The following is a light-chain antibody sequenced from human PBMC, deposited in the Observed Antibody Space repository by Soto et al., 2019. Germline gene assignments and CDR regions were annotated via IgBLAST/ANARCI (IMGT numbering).Light chain of an antibody. V-gene: IGKV3-20*01. CDR2: GAS. CDR1: QDVGTNY. Sequence: EVVLTQSPGTLSLSPGEGATLSCRSSQDVGTNYLAWYQQKPGQAPRLLIFGASIRASGVPGRFSGSGSGTDFTLNISRLEPEDSAVYYCQQFINSPYMYIFGQGTKLEI. J-gene: IGKJ2*01. CDR3: QQFINSPYMYI.